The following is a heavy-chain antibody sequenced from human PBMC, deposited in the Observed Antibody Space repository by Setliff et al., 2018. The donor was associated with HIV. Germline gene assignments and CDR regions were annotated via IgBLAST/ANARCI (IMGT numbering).Heavy chain of an antibody. V-gene: IGHV4-38-2*01. J-gene: IGHJ6*02. CDR1: GYSISSGYY. CDR2: IYHSGST. CDR3: ARRKGGYGLDV. D-gene: IGHD3-16*01. Sequence: PSETLSLTCAVSGYSISSGYYWGWIRQPPGKGLEWIGSIYHSGSTYYNPSLKSRVTISVDTSKSQFSLKLSSVTAADTAVYYCARRKGGYGLDVWGQGTTVTVSS.